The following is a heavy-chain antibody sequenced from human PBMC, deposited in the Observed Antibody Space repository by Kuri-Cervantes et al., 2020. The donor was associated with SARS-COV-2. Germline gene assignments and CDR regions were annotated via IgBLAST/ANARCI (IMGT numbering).Heavy chain of an antibody. J-gene: IGHJ4*02. CDR2: INPNSGGT. CDR1: GYTFTGYY. Sequence: GESLKISCKASGYTFTGYYMHWVRQAPGQGLEWMGWINPNSGGTNYAQKFQGRVTMTRDTSISTAYMELSRLRSDGTAVYYCARADPPLAYCGGDCRLFDYWGQGTLVTVSS. CDR3: ARADPPLAYCGGDCRLFDY. D-gene: IGHD2-21*02. V-gene: IGHV1-2*02.